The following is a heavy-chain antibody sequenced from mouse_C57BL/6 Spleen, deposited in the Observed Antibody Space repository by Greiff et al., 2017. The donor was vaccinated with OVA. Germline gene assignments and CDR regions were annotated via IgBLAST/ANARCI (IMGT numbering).Heavy chain of an antibody. CDR3: AHFHYYGSSHYAMNY. Sequence: VQLKESGAELVKPGASVKLSCTASGFNIKDYYMHWVKQRTEQGLEWIGRIDPEDGETKYAPKFQGKATITADTSSNTAYLQLSSLTSEDTAVYYHAHFHYYGSSHYAMNYWGKGTSVTVSS. CDR2: IDPEDGET. V-gene: IGHV14-2*01. J-gene: IGHJ4*01. CDR1: GFNIKDYY. D-gene: IGHD1-1*01.